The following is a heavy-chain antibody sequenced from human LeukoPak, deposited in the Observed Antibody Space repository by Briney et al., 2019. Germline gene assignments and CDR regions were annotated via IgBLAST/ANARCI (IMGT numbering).Heavy chain of an antibody. V-gene: IGHV1-69*05. CDR2: IIPIFGTA. CDR3: ARGIAALPEYYYMDV. CDR1: GGTFSSYA. J-gene: IGHJ6*03. Sequence: PVASVKVSCMASGGTFSSYAISWVRQAPGQGLEWMGGIIPIFGTANYAQKFQGRVTITTDESTSTAYMELSSLRSEDTAVYYCARGIAALPEYYYMDVWGKGTTVTVSS. D-gene: IGHD6-13*01.